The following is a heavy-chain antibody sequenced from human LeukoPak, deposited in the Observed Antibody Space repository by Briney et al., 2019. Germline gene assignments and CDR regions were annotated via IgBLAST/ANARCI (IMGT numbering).Heavy chain of an antibody. D-gene: IGHD1-1*01. CDR2: ISSDGSRK. CDR1: RFSFSDYD. V-gene: IGHV3-30*18. Sequence: GGSLRLSCRASRFSFSDYDMHWVRQAPGKGLEWVAVISSDGSRKHYGDSVKGRFTISRDNSESTLFLQMNSLRTDDTSAYFCAKYAYNWNAPDGFDMWGQGTMVIVSS. CDR3: AKYAYNWNAPDGFDM. J-gene: IGHJ3*02.